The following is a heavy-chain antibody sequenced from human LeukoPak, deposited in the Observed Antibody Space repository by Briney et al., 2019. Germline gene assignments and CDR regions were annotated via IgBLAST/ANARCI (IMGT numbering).Heavy chain of an antibody. V-gene: IGHV4-30-2*01. CDR2: IYHSGST. Sequence: TLSLTFTVSGGSISSGGYYWSWIRQPPGKGLEWIGYIYHSGSTYYNPSLKSRVAISVDRSKNQFSLKLSSVTAADTAVYYCARASNTDIVVVPAARGKGWFDPWGQGTLVTVSS. CDR3: ARASNTDIVVVPAARGKGWFDP. J-gene: IGHJ5*02. D-gene: IGHD2-2*01. CDR1: GGSISSGGYY.